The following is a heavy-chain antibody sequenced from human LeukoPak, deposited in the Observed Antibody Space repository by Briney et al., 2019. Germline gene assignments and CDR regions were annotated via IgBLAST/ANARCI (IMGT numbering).Heavy chain of an antibody. V-gene: IGHV3-53*01. CDR3: ASDYTNYDILTGYYPDV. D-gene: IGHD3-9*01. CDR2: IYSGGNT. Sequence: GRSLRLSCAASGFTFSTYAMHWARQAPGKGLEWVSVIYSGGNTYYADSVKGRFTISRDNSKNTLYLQMSSLRVEDTAVYYCASDYTNYDILTGYYPDVWGHGTTVTVSS. J-gene: IGHJ6*02. CDR1: GFTFSTYA.